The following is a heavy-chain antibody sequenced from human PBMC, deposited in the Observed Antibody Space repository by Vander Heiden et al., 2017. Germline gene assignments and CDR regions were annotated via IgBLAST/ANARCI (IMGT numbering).Heavy chain of an antibody. CDR3: ARDRGGTGDFDY. CDR2: INPGNADT. J-gene: IGHJ4*02. V-gene: IGHV1-3*01. D-gene: IGHD7-27*01. CDR1: GYTFISYA. Sequence: SGASVKVSCKASGYTFISYAMHWVRQAPGQRPEWMGWINPGNADTKYSQRFQGRVTISRDTSATTAYMTLNSLTFEDTGVYYCARDRGGTGDFDYWGQGTLVTVSS.